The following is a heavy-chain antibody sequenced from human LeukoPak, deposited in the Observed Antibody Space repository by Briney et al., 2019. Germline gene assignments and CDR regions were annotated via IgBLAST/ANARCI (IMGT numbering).Heavy chain of an antibody. CDR3: ARTSLLWSPMDY. Sequence: SETPSLTCAVYGGSFSGYYWSWIRQPPGKGLEWIGEINHSGSTNYNPSLKSRVTISVDTSKNQFSLKLSSVTAADTAVYYCARTSLLWSPMDYWGQGTLVTVSS. V-gene: IGHV4-34*01. J-gene: IGHJ4*02. CDR1: GGSFSGYY. D-gene: IGHD3-10*01. CDR2: INHSGST.